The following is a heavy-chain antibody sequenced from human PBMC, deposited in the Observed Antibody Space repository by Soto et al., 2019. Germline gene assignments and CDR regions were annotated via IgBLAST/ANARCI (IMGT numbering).Heavy chain of an antibody. J-gene: IGHJ4*02. CDR1: GFTFTSYY. Sequence: ASVKVSCKASGFTFTSYYMHWVRQAPGQGLEWMGIINPSGGSTTYAQKFQGRVTMTRDTSTSTVYMELSSLRSEDTAMYYCASGRGIADSFDYWGQGPLVTVS. CDR2: INPSGGST. V-gene: IGHV1-46*01. CDR3: ASGRGIADSFDY. D-gene: IGHD6-13*01.